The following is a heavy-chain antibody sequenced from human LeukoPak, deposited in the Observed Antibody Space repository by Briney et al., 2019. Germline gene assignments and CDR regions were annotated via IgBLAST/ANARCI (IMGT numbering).Heavy chain of an antibody. CDR1: GFTFSSYS. V-gene: IGHV3-48*01. CDR2: ISSSSSTI. Sequence: QAGGSLRLSCAASGFTFSSYSMNWVRQAPGKGLEWVSYISSSSSTIYHADSVKGRLTISRDNAKNSLYLQMNSLRAEDTAVYYCARDAVEYSSSIYYYYYMDVWGKGTTVTVSS. D-gene: IGHD6-6*01. CDR3: ARDAVEYSSSIYYYYYMDV. J-gene: IGHJ6*03.